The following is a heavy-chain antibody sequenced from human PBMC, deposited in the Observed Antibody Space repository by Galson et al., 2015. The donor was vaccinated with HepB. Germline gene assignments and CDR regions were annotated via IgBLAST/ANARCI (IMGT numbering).Heavy chain of an antibody. J-gene: IGHJ4*02. V-gene: IGHV3-64*01. CDR2: ISSNGGST. CDR1: GFTFSSYA. D-gene: IGHD6-13*01. CDR3: ARALTAAAAGKPRPPGDY. Sequence: SLRLSCAASGFTFSSYAMHWVRQAPGKGLEYVSAISSNGGSTYYANSVKGRFTISRDNSKNTLYLQMGSLRAEDMAVYYCARALTAAAAGKPRPPGDYWGQGTLVTVSS.